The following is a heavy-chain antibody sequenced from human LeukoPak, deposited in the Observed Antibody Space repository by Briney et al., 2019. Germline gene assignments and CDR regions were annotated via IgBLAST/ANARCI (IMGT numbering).Heavy chain of an antibody. Sequence: SETLSLTCTVSRASISSSNYYWGWIRQPPGKGLEWIGEINHSGSTNYNPSLKSRVTISVDTSKNQFSLKLSSVTAADTAVYYCARGRSWYGGVWFDPWGQGTLVTVSS. CDR2: INHSGST. CDR3: ARGRSWYGGVWFDP. CDR1: RASISSSNYY. J-gene: IGHJ5*02. D-gene: IGHD6-13*01. V-gene: IGHV4-39*07.